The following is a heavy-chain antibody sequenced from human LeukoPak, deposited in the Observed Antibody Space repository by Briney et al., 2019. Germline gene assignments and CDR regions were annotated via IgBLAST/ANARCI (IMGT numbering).Heavy chain of an antibody. Sequence: SETLSLTCTVSVGSISSYYWSWIRQPPGKGLEWIGYIYYSGSTNYNPSLKSRVTISVDTSKNQFSLKLSSVTAADTAVYYCAREPQSWGQGTLVTVSS. V-gene: IGHV4-59*01. CDR2: IYYSGST. J-gene: IGHJ4*02. CDR3: AREPQS. CDR1: VGSISSYY.